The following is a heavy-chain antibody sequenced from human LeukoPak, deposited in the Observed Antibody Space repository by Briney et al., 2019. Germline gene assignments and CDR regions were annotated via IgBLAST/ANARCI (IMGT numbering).Heavy chain of an antibody. J-gene: IGHJ4*02. CDR3: AKSAYSDSGGYYREYCFDY. Sequence: GGSLRLSCAASGFTFSNYAMSWVRQAPGKGLEWVSGINGGGGGGTFHADSVRGRFTISRDNSKNTLYLQMNSLRAEDTAIYYCAKSAYSDSGGYYREYCFDYWGQGTLVTVSS. CDR1: GFTFSNYA. CDR2: INGGGGGGT. V-gene: IGHV3-23*01. D-gene: IGHD3-22*01.